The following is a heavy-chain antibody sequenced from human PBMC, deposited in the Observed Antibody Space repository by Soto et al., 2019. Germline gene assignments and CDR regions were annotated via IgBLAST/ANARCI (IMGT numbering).Heavy chain of an antibody. V-gene: IGHV1-18*04. CDR3: ARDIIRMVRGVMGY. CDR1: GYTFPSYG. J-gene: IGHJ4*02. CDR2: ISAYNGNT. Sequence: QVQLVQSGAEVKNPGASVKVSCKASGYTFPSYGISWVRQAPGQGLEGLGWISAYNGNTNYAQKLQGRVTMTTDTSTSTAYMELRSLRSDDTAVYYCARDIIRMVRGVMGYWGQGTLVTVSS. D-gene: IGHD3-10*01.